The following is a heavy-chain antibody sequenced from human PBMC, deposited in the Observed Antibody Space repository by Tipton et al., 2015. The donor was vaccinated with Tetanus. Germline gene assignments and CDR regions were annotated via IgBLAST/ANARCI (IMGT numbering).Heavy chain of an antibody. J-gene: IGHJ4*02. D-gene: IGHD3-10*01. V-gene: IGHV3-33*01. Sequence: SLRLSCAASGFSFSSYGMHWVRQAPGKGLEWVAIIWNDGSNKYYADSVKGRFTISRDNSKNTLYLQMSSLRDEDTAVYYCARYHTFTISQSRGGLDSWGQGTLVTVSA. CDR3: ARYHTFTISQSRGGLDS. CDR2: IWNDGSNK. CDR1: GFSFSSYG.